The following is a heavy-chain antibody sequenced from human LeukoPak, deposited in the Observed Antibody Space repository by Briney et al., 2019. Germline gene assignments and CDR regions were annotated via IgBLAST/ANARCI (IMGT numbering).Heavy chain of an antibody. Sequence: GGSLRLSCAASGFTFSSYSMNWVRQAPGKGLEWVSSISSSSSYIYYADSVKGRSTISRDNAKNSLYLQMNSLRAEDTAVYYCAREEQQLNWFDPWGQGTLVTVSS. CDR1: GFTFSSYS. V-gene: IGHV3-21*01. D-gene: IGHD6-13*01. CDR2: ISSSSSYI. CDR3: AREEQQLNWFDP. J-gene: IGHJ5*02.